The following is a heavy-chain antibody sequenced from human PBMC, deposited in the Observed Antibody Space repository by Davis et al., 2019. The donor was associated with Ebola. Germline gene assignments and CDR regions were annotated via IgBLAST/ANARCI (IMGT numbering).Heavy chain of an antibody. CDR1: GYTFTSYY. J-gene: IGHJ4*02. V-gene: IGHV3-30*18. CDR2: ISYDGSNK. Sequence: SCKASGYTFTSYYMHWVRQAPGKGLEWVAVISYDGSNKYYADSVKGRFTISRDNSKNTLYLQMNSLRAEDTAVYYCAKGIAARQDSHFDYWGQGTLVTVSS. D-gene: IGHD6-6*01. CDR3: AKGIAARQDSHFDY.